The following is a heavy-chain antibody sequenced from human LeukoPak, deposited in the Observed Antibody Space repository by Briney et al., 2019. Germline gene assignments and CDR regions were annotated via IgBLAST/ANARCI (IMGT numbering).Heavy chain of an antibody. CDR3: ARGAASSRYYDSIGGGFDY. V-gene: IGHV3-30-3*01. Sequence: GGSLRLSCAASGFTFSSYAMHWVRQAPGKGLEWVAVISYDGSNKYYADSVKGRFTISRDNSKNTLYLQMNSLRAEDTAVYYCARGAASSRYYDSIGGGFDYWGQGTLVTVSS. CDR1: GFTFSSYA. D-gene: IGHD3-22*01. CDR2: ISYDGSNK. J-gene: IGHJ4*02.